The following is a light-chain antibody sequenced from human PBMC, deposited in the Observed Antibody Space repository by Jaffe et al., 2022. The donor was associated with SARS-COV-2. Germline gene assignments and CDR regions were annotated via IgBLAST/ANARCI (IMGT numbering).Light chain of an antibody. CDR2: EDN. V-gene: IGLV3-1*01. CDR3: QAWDTNTVV. J-gene: IGLJ2*01. Sequence: SYELTQPPSVSVSPGQAASITCSGDKLGDRYVCWYQQKPGRPPVLVIYEDNKRPSGIPVRFSGSNSGSTATLTISETQAMDEADYFCQAWDTNTVVFGGGTRLTVL. CDR1: KLGDRY.